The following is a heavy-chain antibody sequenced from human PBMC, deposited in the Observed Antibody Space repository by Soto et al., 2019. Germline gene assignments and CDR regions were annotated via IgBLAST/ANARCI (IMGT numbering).Heavy chain of an antibody. CDR3: ARVVRSLYFDY. V-gene: IGHV1-46*03. Sequence: QVQLVQSGAEVKKPGASVKVSCKASGYTFTSYYMHWVRQAPGQGLEWMGIINPSGGSTSYAQKFQGRGTMTRDTSTSTVYMELSSLRSEDTAVYYCARVVRSLYFDYWGQGTLVTVSS. CDR1: GYTFTSYY. CDR2: INPSGGST. J-gene: IGHJ4*02.